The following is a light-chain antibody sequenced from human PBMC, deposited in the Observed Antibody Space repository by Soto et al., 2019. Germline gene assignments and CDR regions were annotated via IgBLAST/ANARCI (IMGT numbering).Light chain of an antibody. CDR1: QNIDRW. CDR3: LQYKSYPLT. CDR2: DAS. J-gene: IGKJ4*01. Sequence: DIQMTQSPSTLSASVGDRVTITCRASQNIDRWLAWYQQKPGKVPKVLIYDASSLESGVPSRFSGTGSGTEFTLTISSLQPDDFTTYYCLQYKSYPLTFGGGTKVEIK. V-gene: IGKV1-5*01.